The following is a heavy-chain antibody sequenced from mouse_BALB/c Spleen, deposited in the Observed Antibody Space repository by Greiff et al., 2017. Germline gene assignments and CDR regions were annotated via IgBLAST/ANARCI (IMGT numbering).Heavy chain of an antibody. D-gene: IGHD1-1*01. CDR3: VLDYAMDY. V-gene: IGHV14-3*02. CDR2: IDPANGNT. J-gene: IGHJ4*01. Sequence: EVKLMESGAELVKPGASVKLSCTASGFNIKDTYMHWVKQRPEQGLEWIGRIDPANGNTKYDPKFQGKATITADTSSNTAYLQLSSLTSEDTAVYYGVLDYAMDYWGQGTSVTVSS. CDR1: GFNIKDTY.